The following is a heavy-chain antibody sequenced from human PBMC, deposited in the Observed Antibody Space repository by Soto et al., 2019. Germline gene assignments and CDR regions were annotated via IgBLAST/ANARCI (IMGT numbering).Heavy chain of an antibody. J-gene: IGHJ4*02. V-gene: IGHV3-30*04. D-gene: IGHD3-9*01. CDR3: ARDSYGVITVFYFDY. CDR1: GFTFSSYA. Sequence: GGSLRLSCAASGFTFSSYAMHWVRQAPGKGLEWVAVISYDGSYKYYTDSVKGRYTISRDNSKKTLYLQMNSLRAEDTAVYYCARDSYGVITVFYFDYWGQGTLVTVSS. CDR2: ISYDGSYK.